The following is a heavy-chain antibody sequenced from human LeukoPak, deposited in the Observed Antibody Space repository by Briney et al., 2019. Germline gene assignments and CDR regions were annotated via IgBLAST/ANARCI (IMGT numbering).Heavy chain of an antibody. Sequence: SETLSLTCTVSGGSISSYYWSRIRQPAGKGLEWIGRIYTSGSTNYNPSLKSRVTMSVDTSKNQFSLKLSSVTAADTAVYYCARVQTYYDFWSGYYTPYYFDYWGQGTLVTVSS. CDR2: IYTSGST. V-gene: IGHV4-4*07. D-gene: IGHD3-3*01. CDR3: ARVQTYYDFWSGYYTPYYFDY. CDR1: GGSISSYY. J-gene: IGHJ4*02.